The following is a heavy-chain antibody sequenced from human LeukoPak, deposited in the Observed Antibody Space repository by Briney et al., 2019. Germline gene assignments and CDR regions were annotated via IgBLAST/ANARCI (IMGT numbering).Heavy chain of an antibody. CDR1: GGTFSSYA. D-gene: IGHD6-19*01. J-gene: IGHJ4*02. CDR3: ARDQEYSSGWLPY. V-gene: IGHV1-69*05. Sequence: SVKVSCKASGGTFSSYAISWVRQAPGQGLEWMGRIIPIFGTANYAQKFQGRVTITTDESTSTAYMGLSSLRSEDTAVYYCARDQEYSSGWLPYWGQGTLVTVSS. CDR2: IIPIFGTA.